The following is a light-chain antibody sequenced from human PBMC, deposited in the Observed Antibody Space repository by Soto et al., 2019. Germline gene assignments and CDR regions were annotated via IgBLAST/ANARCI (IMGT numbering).Light chain of an antibody. J-gene: IGKJ1*01. V-gene: IGKV1-5*03. CDR2: KAS. CDR1: QSISSW. Sequence: DIQMTQSPSTLSASVGDRVTITCRASQSISSWLAWYQQKPGKAPRLLIYKASNLQIGVPSRFSGSGSGTEFTLPLSRPPPYDFSTYYRQQYNDYSPTFGQGTKVEIK. CDR3: QQYNDYSPT.